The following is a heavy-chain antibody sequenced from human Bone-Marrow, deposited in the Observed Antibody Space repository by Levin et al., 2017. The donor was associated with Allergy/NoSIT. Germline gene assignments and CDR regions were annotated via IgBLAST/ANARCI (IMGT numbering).Heavy chain of an antibody. CDR2: ISGDGSHQ. D-gene: IGHD3-22*01. Sequence: GESLKISCVASGITFFDFAMHWVRQTPGKGLEWVAVISGDGSHQVYSESAKGRFTISRDNSKETSYLQMNSVRPEDTALYYCARDGGPGVVGDDSSRYYYGLDYWGRGTPVTVSS. J-gene: IGHJ4*02. CDR3: ARDGGPGVVGDDSSRYYYGLDY. V-gene: IGHV3-30*03. CDR1: GITFFDFA.